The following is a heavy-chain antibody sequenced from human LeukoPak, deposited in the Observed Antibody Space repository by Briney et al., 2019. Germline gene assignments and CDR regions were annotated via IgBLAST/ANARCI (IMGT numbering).Heavy chain of an antibody. CDR2: IKGDGSEK. CDR3: AKWKYSNSGIDDY. D-gene: IGHD6-6*01. J-gene: IGHJ4*02. Sequence: GGSLRLSCAASGLIFSNHWMTWVRQAPGKGPEWVANIKGDGSEKYYVDSVKGRFTISRDNSKNMLYLQMNSLRAEDTAVYYCAKWKYSNSGIDDYWGQGTLVTVSS. CDR1: GLIFSNHW. V-gene: IGHV3-7*03.